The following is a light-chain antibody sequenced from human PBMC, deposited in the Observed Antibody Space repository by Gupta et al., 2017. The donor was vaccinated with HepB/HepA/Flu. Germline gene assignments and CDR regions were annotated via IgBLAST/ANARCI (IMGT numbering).Light chain of an antibody. V-gene: IGLV2-14*01. Sequence: SALTQPASVSGSPGQSITISCTGTSSDVGGYNYVSWYQQHPGKAPKLMIYDVSNRPSGVSNRLSGSKSGNTASLTISGLQAEDEADYYCSSYTSSSSYVFGTGTKVTVL. CDR1: SSDVGGYNY. CDR2: DVS. J-gene: IGLJ1*01. CDR3: SSYTSSSSYV.